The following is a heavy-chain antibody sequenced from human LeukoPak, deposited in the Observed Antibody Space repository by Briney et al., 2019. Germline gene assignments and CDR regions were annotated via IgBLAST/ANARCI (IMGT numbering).Heavy chain of an antibody. V-gene: IGHV1-46*01. Sequence: ASVKVSCKASGYTFTSYYMHWVRQAPGQGLEWMGIIKPSGGRTSYAQKFQGRVTMTRDTSTSTVYMELSSLRSEDTAVYYCARDGPRIAALGEDFDYWGQGTLVTVSS. CDR2: IKPSGGRT. CDR1: GYTFTSYY. D-gene: IGHD6-6*01. CDR3: ARDGPRIAALGEDFDY. J-gene: IGHJ4*02.